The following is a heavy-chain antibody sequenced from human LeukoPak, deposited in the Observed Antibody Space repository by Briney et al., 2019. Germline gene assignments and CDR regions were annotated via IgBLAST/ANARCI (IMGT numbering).Heavy chain of an antibody. J-gene: IGHJ2*01. CDR1: GFTFSNYD. CDR3: ARGASMNGGYESWYFDL. Sequence: GGSLRLSCAASGFTFSNYDMHRVRQPTGTGLEWPSAIGTAGDTYYAGSVRGRFTISRENSKNSLFLQMNSLRPADTAVYYCARGASMNGGYESWYFDLWGRGTLVTVSS. CDR2: IGTAGDT. V-gene: IGHV3-13*04. D-gene: IGHD5-12*01.